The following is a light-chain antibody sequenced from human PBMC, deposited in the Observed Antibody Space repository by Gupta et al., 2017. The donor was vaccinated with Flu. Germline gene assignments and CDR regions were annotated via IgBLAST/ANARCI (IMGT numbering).Light chain of an antibody. CDR3: GAWDGSLSTGV. Sequence: KCTISCSGISSNIGNYYVSWYQQLPGTAPKLLIYENNKRPSGIPDRFSGSKSGTSATLGIAGLQTGDEADYYCGAWDGSLSTGVFGGGTKLTVL. J-gene: IGLJ2*01. CDR1: SSNIGNYY. CDR2: ENN. V-gene: IGLV1-51*02.